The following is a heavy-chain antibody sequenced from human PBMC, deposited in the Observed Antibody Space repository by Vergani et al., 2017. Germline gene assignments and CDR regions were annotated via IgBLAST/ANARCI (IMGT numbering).Heavy chain of an antibody. D-gene: IGHD3-3*01. V-gene: IGHV4-59*11. J-gene: IGHJ6*03. Sequence: QVQLQESGPGLVKPSETLSLTCTVSGGSISSHYWSWIRQPPGKGLEWIGYIYYSGSTNYNPSLKSRVTISVDTSKNQFSLKLSSVTAADSAVYYCARAAYFLRGVAGPYYMDVWGKGTTVTVSS. CDR2: IYYSGST. CDR3: ARAAYFLRGVAGPYYMDV. CDR1: GGSISSHY.